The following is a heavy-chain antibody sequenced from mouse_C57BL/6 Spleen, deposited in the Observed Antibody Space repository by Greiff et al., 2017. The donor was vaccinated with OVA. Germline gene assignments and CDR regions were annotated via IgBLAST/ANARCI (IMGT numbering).Heavy chain of an antibody. CDR3: AFAWLSY. CDR2: IDPYDSYT. J-gene: IGHJ3*01. CDR1: GYTFTSYW. Sequence: QVQLQQPGAELVKPGASVKLSCKASGYTFTSYWMQWVKQRPGQGLEWIGEIDPYDSYTNYNHKFKGKATLTVDTSSSTAYMQLSSLTSEDSAVNSCAFAWLSYWGPATLVTVSA. V-gene: IGHV1-50*01.